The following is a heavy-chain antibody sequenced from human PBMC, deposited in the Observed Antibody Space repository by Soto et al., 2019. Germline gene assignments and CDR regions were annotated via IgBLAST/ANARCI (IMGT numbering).Heavy chain of an antibody. J-gene: IGHJ4*02. CDR3: TSSILGYDSSGYYYVNY. V-gene: IGHV3-49*04. CDR1: GFTFGDYA. CDR2: IRSKAYGGTT. D-gene: IGHD3-22*01. Sequence: GGSLRLSCTGSGFTFGDYAMSWVRQAPGKGLEWVGFIRSKAYGGTTEYAASVKGRFTISRDDSKSIAYLQMNSLKTEDTAVYYCTSSILGYDSSGYYYVNYWGQGTLVTVSS.